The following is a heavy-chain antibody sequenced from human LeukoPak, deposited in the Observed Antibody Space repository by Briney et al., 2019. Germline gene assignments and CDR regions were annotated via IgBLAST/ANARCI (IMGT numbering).Heavy chain of an antibody. CDR1: GFTFSNYG. CDR2: ISWDGGST. Sequence: PGGSLRLSCAASGFTFSNYGMNWVRQAPGKGLEWVSLISWDGGSTYYADSVKGRFTISRDNSKNSLYLQMNSLRTEDTALYYCAKDKGDIRAFDIWGQGTMVTVSS. V-gene: IGHV3-43*01. CDR3: AKDKGDIRAFDI. D-gene: IGHD3-10*01. J-gene: IGHJ3*02.